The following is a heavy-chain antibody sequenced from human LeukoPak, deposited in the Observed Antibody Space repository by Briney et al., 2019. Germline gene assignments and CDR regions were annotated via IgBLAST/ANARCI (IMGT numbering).Heavy chain of an antibody. CDR2: TYYRPKWYN. CDR1: GDSVSSNSAA. CDR3: ARYSSSPKDFDY. D-gene: IGHD6-6*01. V-gene: IGHV6-1*01. Sequence: SQTLSLTCAISGDSVSSNSAAWNWIRQSPSRGLEWLGRTYYRPKWYNDYAASVKSRIIINPDTSKNQFSLQLNSVTPEDTAIYYCARYSSSPKDFDYWCLGTLVTVSS. J-gene: IGHJ4*02.